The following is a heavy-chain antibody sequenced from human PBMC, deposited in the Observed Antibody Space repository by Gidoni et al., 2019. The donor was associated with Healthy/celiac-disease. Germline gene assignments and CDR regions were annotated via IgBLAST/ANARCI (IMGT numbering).Heavy chain of an antibody. Sequence: VQLVESGGGLVQPGGSLRLSCAASGFTVSSNYMSWVRQAPGKGLEWVSVSYSGGSTYYADSVKGRFTISRDNSKNTLYLQMNSLRAEDTAVYYCARDRGWDAFDIWGQGTMVTVSS. CDR3: ARDRGWDAFDI. D-gene: IGHD3-10*01. V-gene: IGHV3-66*02. CDR1: GFTVSSNY. CDR2: SYSGGST. J-gene: IGHJ3*02.